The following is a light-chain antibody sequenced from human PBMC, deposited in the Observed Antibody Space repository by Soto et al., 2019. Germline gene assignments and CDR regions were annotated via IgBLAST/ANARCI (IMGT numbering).Light chain of an antibody. CDR2: DVS. V-gene: IGKV3-11*01. Sequence: EIVLTQSPATLSLCLGERATLSCRASQSVSSYLAWYQQKPGQAPRLLIYDVSNRAPGIPARFSGSGSGTDFTLTISSLEPEDFAVYYCQQRSNWPPYTFGQGTKLEIK. CDR1: QSVSSY. CDR3: QQRSNWPPYT. J-gene: IGKJ2*01.